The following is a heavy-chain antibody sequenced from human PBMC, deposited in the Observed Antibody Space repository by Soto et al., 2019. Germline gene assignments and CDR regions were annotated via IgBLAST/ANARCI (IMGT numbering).Heavy chain of an antibody. CDR3: ARTPTYYYGWGSYVWFDP. CDR1: GGSFSGYY. Sequence: SETLSLTCAVYGGSFSGYYWSWIRQPPGKGLEWIGEINHSGSTNYNPSLKSRVTISVDTSKNQFSLKLSSVTAADTAVYYFARTPTYYYGWGSYVWFDPWGQGTLVTVSS. D-gene: IGHD3-10*01. V-gene: IGHV4-34*01. J-gene: IGHJ5*02. CDR2: INHSGST.